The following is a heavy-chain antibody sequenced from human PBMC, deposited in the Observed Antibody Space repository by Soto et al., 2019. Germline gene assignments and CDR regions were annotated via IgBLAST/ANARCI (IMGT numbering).Heavy chain of an antibody. D-gene: IGHD6-13*01. CDR2: IIPIFGTA. CDR3: ARWIRAAAGTVFLYYGMDV. V-gene: IGHV1-69*13. Sequence: GAPVKGSRKASWGPFRSYSISRVRPAPGQGLGWMGGIIPIFGTANYAQKFQGRVTITADESTSTAYMELSSLRSEDTAVYYCARWIRAAAGTVFLYYGMDVWGQGTTVTVSS. J-gene: IGHJ6*02. CDR1: WGPFRSYS.